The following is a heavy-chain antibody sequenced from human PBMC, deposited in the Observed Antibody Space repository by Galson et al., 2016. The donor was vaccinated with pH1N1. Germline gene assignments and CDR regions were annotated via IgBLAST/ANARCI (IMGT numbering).Heavy chain of an antibody. J-gene: IGHJ6*02. Sequence: SLRLSCAASGFTFSSYWMSWVRQAPGKGLEWVANIKQDGSEKHYVDSVEGRFTISRDNAKNSLCLQMNSLRAEDTAVYYCARAGSSWDTYYYYYGMDVWGQGTTVTVSS. D-gene: IGHD6-13*01. CDR3: ARAGSSWDTYYYYYGMDV. CDR1: GFTFSSYW. V-gene: IGHV3-7*03. CDR2: IKQDGSEK.